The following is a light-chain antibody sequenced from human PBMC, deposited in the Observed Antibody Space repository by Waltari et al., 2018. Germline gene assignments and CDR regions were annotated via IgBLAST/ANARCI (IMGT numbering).Light chain of an antibody. CDR1: QSGSSN. V-gene: IGKV3-15*01. CDR3: QQYNNWPPQDA. J-gene: IGKJ2*01. Sequence: EIVMTQSPATLSVSPGERATLSCRASQSGSSNLAWYQQQPGQAPRLLIYGATTRATGIPARFSGSGSGTEFTLTISSLQSEDFAIYYCQQYNNWPPQDAFGQGTKLEIK. CDR2: GAT.